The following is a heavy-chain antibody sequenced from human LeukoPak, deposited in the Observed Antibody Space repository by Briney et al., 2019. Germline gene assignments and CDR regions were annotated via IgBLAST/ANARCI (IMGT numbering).Heavy chain of an antibody. Sequence: ASVKVSCKASGYTFTGYYMHWVRQAPGQGLEWMGWINPNSGGTNYAQKFQGWVTMTRDTSISTAYMELSRLRSDDTAVYYCAALAPLSPEYFQHWGQGTLVTVSS. CDR3: AALAPLSPEYFQH. CDR2: INPNSGGT. J-gene: IGHJ1*01. V-gene: IGHV1-2*04. CDR1: GYTFTGYY.